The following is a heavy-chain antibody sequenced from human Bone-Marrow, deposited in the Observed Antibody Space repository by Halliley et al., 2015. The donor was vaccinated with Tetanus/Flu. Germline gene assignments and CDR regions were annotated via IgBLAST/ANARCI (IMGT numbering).Heavy chain of an antibody. Sequence: TLSLTCIVSGASVSGLFWSWIRQPPGKGLQYIGYVSHSGTSTVNPSLKSRVTISLDTSKNSVSLNLTSVTAADTAVYFCGRLAKLSGPASWSRPVDSWGQGALVTVSS. CDR3: GRLAKLSGPASWSRPVDS. J-gene: IGHJ5*01. V-gene: IGHV4-59*08. CDR1: GASVSGLF. D-gene: IGHD6-13*01. CDR2: VSHSGTS.